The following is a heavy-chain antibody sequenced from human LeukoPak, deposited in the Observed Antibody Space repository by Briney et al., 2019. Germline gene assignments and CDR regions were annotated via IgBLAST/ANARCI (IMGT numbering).Heavy chain of an antibody. CDR1: GVSISSSSYY. J-gene: IGHJ3*02. Sequence: PSETLSLTCTVSGVSISSSSYYWGWLRQPPGQGLEWIGSIYHSGSTYYHPSLKSLVTIAVKTSKNQFFLMLSSVTAADKAVYYCARSCRILDIVATIRARLGGNGFDIWGQGTMVTVSS. D-gene: IGHD5-12*01. CDR3: ARSCRILDIVATIRARLGGNGFDI. V-gene: IGHV4-39*07. CDR2: IYHSGST.